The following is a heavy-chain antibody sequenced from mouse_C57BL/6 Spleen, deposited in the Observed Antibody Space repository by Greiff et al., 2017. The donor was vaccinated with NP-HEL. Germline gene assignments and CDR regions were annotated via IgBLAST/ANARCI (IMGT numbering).Heavy chain of an antibody. Sequence: EVQLQQSGPVLVKPGASVKMSCKASGYTFTDYYMNWVKQSHGKSLEWIGVINPYNGGTSYNQKFKGKATLTVDKSSSTAYMELNSLTSEDSAVYYCATTVVANYAMDYWGQGTSVTVSS. CDR2: INPYNGGT. J-gene: IGHJ4*01. CDR1: GYTFTDYY. CDR3: ATTVVANYAMDY. V-gene: IGHV1-19*01. D-gene: IGHD1-1*01.